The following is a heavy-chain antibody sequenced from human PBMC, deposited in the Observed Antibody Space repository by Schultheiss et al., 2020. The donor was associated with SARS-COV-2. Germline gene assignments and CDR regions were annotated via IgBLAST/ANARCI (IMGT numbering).Heavy chain of an antibody. V-gene: IGHV1-46*01. CDR1: GGTFSSYA. CDR3: AKFSSSSGKD. CDR2: INPSGGST. J-gene: IGHJ4*02. D-gene: IGHD6-13*01. Sequence: ASVKVSCKASGGTFSSYAISWVRQAPGQGLEWMGIINPSGGSTSYAQKFQGRVTMTRDTSTSTVYMELSSLRSEDTAVYYCAKFSSSSGKDWGQGTLVTVSS.